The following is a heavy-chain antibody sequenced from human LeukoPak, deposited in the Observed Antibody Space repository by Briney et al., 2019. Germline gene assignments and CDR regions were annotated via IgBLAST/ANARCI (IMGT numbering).Heavy chain of an antibody. CDR3: ARLVQDYDSSSQDYFDY. J-gene: IGHJ4*02. CDR1: GGSISSTSYY. V-gene: IGHV4-39*01. D-gene: IGHD3-22*01. CDR2: FYYTGDT. Sequence: SETLSLTCTVSGGSISSTSYYWGWIRQPPGKGLEWIGSFYYTGDTYYNPSLKSRVTISVDTSKNQFSLKLSSVTAADTAVYYCARLVQDYDSSSQDYFDYWGQGTLVTVSS.